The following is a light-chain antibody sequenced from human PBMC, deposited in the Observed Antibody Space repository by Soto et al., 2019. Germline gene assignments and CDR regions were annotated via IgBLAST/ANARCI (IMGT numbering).Light chain of an antibody. CDR2: DAS. CDR1: QSISSY. V-gene: IGKV3-11*01. J-gene: IGKJ5*01. Sequence: EIVLTQSPGTLSLSPVERATLSCRASQSISSYLAWYQQKPGQAPRLLISDASNRATGIPARFSGSGSGTDFTLTISSLEPEDFAIYYCQQRSNWHFGQGTRLEIK. CDR3: QQRSNWH.